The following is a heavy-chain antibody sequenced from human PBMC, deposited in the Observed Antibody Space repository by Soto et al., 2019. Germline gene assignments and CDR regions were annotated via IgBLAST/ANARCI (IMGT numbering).Heavy chain of an antibody. D-gene: IGHD2-2*01. Sequence: SETLSLTCSVSGASISSYYYTWIRQTPGKGLEWIGYIFHSGTTHYNPSLKSRVTMSVDTSKNQFSLKVDSLTAEDTAVYYCARSPYADALDIWGQGTMVTVSS. J-gene: IGHJ3*02. CDR3: ARSPYADALDI. V-gene: IGHV4-59*12. CDR1: GASISSYY. CDR2: IFHSGTT.